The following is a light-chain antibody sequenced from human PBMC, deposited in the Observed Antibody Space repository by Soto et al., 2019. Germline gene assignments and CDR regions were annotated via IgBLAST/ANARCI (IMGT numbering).Light chain of an antibody. CDR3: QQSYTPPPWT. CDR2: SAS. Sequence: DIQMTQSPSSLSASVGDRVTISCRAGQSISTYLNWYQQKPGTAPRLLIYSASSVKTGVPPRFSGSGSGRDFTLTISSLRPEDIATYFCQQSYTPPPWTFGQGTKVEIK. V-gene: IGKV1-39*01. J-gene: IGKJ1*01. CDR1: QSISTY.